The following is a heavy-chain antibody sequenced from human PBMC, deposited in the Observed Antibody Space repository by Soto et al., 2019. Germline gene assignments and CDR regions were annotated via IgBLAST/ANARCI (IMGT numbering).Heavy chain of an antibody. Sequence: SETLSLTCTVSGVSISNSSYYWGWIRRPPGKGLEWIGTIYYSGITYYNPSLKSRVTISVDTSKNQFSLKLTSVTAADTAVYYCARHGSNWGQGTLVTVSS. J-gene: IGHJ4*02. CDR2: IYYSGIT. CDR1: GVSISNSSYY. CDR3: ARHGSN. V-gene: IGHV4-39*01.